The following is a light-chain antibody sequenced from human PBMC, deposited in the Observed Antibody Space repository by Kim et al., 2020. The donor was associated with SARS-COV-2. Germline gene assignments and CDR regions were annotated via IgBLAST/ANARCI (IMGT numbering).Light chain of an antibody. V-gene: IGKV3-20*01. CDR3: QQYGSTVLT. Sequence: LSPGDRATLSCRASQSVSGSFLAWYQQKPGQAPRLLIHAASSRATGISDRFVGSGSGTDFTLTISRLEPEDFAVYYCQQYGSTVLTFGGGTKLEI. J-gene: IGKJ4*01. CDR1: QSVSGSF. CDR2: AAS.